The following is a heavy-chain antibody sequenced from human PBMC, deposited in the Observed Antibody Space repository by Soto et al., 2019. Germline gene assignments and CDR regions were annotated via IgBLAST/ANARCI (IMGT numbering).Heavy chain of an antibody. V-gene: IGHV4-34*01. D-gene: IGHD2-8*02. J-gene: IGHJ4*02. CDR2: INHSGSS. Sequence: PSETLSLTCAVYGGSFSGYDWTWIRQPPGTGLEWIGEINHSGSSNYNPSLKSRVTISVDTSKNQFSLKLTSVTAADTAVYYCARDKITGLFDYWGKGTLV. CDR3: ARDKITGLFDY. CDR1: GGSFSGYD.